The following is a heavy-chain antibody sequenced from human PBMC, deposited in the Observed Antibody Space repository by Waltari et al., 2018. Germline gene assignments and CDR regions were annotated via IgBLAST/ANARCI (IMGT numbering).Heavy chain of an antibody. CDR1: GGSISSGSYY. D-gene: IGHD6-19*01. CDR3: ARGGSGWYWFDP. Sequence: QVQLQESGPGLVKPSQTLSLTCTVSGGSISSGSYYWSWIRQPAGKGLEWIGYIYTSGSTNYNPSLKSRVTISVDKSKNQFSLKLSSVTAADTAVYYCARGGSGWYWFDPWGQGTLVTVSS. J-gene: IGHJ5*02. V-gene: IGHV4-61*09. CDR2: IYTSGST.